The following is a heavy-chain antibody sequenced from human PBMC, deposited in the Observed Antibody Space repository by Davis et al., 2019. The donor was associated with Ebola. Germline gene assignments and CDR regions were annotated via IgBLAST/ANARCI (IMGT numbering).Heavy chain of an antibody. D-gene: IGHD6-13*01. CDR3: AREMGIAAAGTLWFDP. V-gene: IGHV3-13*01. J-gene: IGHJ5*02. CDR1: GFTFSSYD. CDR2: IGTAGDT. Sequence: PGGSLRLSCAASGFTFSSYDMHWVRQATGKGLEWVSAIGTAGDTYYPGSVKGRFTISRENAKNSLYLQMNSLRDEDTAVYYCAREMGIAAAGTLWFDPWGQGTLVTVSS.